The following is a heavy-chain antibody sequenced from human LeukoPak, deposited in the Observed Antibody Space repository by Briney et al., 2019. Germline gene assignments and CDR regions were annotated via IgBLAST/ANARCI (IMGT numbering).Heavy chain of an antibody. CDR3: ARDLRITMVRGVIITFGY. CDR2: INPNSGGT. CDR1: EYTFTGYY. J-gene: IGHJ4*02. V-gene: IGHV1-2*02. D-gene: IGHD3-10*01. Sequence: GASVKVSCKASEYTFTGYYMHWVRQAPGQGLEWMGWINPNSGGTNYAQKFQGRVTMTRDTSISTAYMELSRLRSDDTAVYYCARDLRITMVRGVIITFGYWGQGTLVTVSS.